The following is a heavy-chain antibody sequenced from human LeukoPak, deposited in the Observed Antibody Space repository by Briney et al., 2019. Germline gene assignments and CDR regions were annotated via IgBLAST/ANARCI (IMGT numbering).Heavy chain of an antibody. V-gene: IGHV3-9*01. Sequence: GGSLRLSCAASGFTFDDYAMHWVRQAPGKAWERVSGISWNRGSIGYADSVKGRFTISRDNAKNSLYLQMNSLRAEDTALYYCAKDIFTGIAVAGIFDHWGQGALVTVSP. CDR1: GFTFDDYA. CDR2: ISWNRGSI. J-gene: IGHJ4*02. CDR3: AKDIFTGIAVAGIFDH. D-gene: IGHD6-19*01.